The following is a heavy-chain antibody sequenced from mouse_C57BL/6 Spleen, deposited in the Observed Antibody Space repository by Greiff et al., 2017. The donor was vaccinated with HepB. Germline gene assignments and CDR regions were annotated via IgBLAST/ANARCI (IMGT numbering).Heavy chain of an antibody. D-gene: IGHD1-1*02. V-gene: IGHV14-4*01. CDR2: IDPENGDT. Sequence: EVQLQQSGAELVRPGASVKLSCTASGFNIKDDYMHWVKQRPEQGLEWIGWIDPENGDTEYASKFQGKATITADTSSNTAYLQLSSVTSEDTAVYYCTTDYGAYWGQGTLVTVSA. CDR3: TTDYGAY. J-gene: IGHJ3*01. CDR1: GFNIKDDY.